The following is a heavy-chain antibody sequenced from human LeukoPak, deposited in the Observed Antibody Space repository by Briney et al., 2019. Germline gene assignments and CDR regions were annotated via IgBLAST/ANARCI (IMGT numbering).Heavy chain of an antibody. CDR1: GGSISSGGYS. D-gene: IGHD6-19*01. CDR3: ARAAVGVEWLVRSGGYYFDY. J-gene: IGHJ4*02. V-gene: IGHV4-30-2*01. CDR2: IYHSGST. Sequence: SSETLSLTCAVSGGSISSGGYSWSWIRQPPGQGLEWIGYIYHSGSTYYNPSLKSRVTISVDRSKNQFSLKLSSVTAADTAVYYCARAAVGVEWLVRSGGYYFDYWGQGTLVTVSS.